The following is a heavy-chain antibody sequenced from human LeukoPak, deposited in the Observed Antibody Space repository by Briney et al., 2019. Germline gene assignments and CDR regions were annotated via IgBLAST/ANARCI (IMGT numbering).Heavy chain of an antibody. V-gene: IGHV4-39*01. D-gene: IGHD1-26*01. CDR3: AGRVGATIWTGLHF. J-gene: IGHJ4*02. CDR2: IHFNGNT. Sequence: SETLSLTCTVSGDSISGGTFYWGWVRQPPGQCLEWIGSIHFNGNTYYNPSLKSPATISVDMPKNQFSLNLSSVTVADTAVYYCAGRVGATIWTGLHFWGQGILVTVSS. CDR1: GDSISGGTFY.